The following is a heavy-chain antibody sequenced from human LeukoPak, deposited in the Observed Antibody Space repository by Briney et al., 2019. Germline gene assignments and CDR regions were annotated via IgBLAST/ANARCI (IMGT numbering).Heavy chain of an antibody. CDR3: ARGLYTSSSSFD. CDR2: INHRGST. J-gene: IGHJ4*02. CDR1: GGSFSGYY. Sequence: SETLSLTCAVYGGSFSGYYWSWIRQPPGKGLEWIGEINHRGSTNYNPSLKSRVTISVDTSKNQFSLKLSSVTAADTAVYYCARGLYTSSSSFDWGQGTLVTVSS. V-gene: IGHV4-34*01. D-gene: IGHD6-6*01.